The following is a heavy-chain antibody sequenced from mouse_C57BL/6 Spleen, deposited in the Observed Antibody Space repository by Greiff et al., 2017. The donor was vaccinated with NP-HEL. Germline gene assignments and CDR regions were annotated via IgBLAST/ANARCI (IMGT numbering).Heavy chain of an antibody. V-gene: IGHV1-64*01. CDR3: ARYSYGPGRAMDY. CDR2: IHPNSGST. J-gene: IGHJ4*01. CDR1: GYTFTSYW. D-gene: IGHD1-1*01. Sequence: QVQLKESGAELVKPGASVKLSCKASGYTFTSYWMHWVKQRPGQGLEWIGMIHPNSGSTNYNEKFKSKATLTVDKSSSTAYMQLSSLTSEDSAVYYCARYSYGPGRAMDYWGQGTSVTVSS.